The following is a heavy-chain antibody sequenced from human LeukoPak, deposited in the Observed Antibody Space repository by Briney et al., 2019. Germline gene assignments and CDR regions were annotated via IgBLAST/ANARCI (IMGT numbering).Heavy chain of an antibody. CDR3: ARVQKGAFDI. CDR2: IYYSGST. Sequence: SETLSLTCTVSGGSISSYYWSWIRQPPGKGLEWIGYIYYSGSTNYNPSLKSRVTISVDTSKNQFSLKLSSVTAADTAVYYCARVQKGAFDIWGQGTMVTVSS. J-gene: IGHJ3*02. CDR1: GGSISSYY. V-gene: IGHV4-59*01.